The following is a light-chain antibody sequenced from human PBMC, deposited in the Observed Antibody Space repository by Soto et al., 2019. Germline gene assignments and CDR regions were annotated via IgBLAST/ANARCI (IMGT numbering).Light chain of an antibody. CDR3: QQYGSSPGT. V-gene: IGKV3-20*01. J-gene: IGKJ1*01. CDR1: QSVSSSY. Sequence: EIVLTQSPGTLSLSPGERATLSCRASQSVSSSYLAWYQQKPGQAPRLLIYGASSRATGIPDRFSGSGSGTVFTLTISRLEPDDFAVYYWQQYGSSPGTFGQGTKVEIK. CDR2: GAS.